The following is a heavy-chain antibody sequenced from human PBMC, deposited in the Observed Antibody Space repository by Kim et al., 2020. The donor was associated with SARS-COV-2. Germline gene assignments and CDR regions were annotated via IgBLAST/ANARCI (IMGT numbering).Heavy chain of an antibody. CDR3: ASYYYDSSGYYDY. Sequence: YNLSLKSRVTISVDTSKNQFSLKLSSVTAADTAVYYCASYYYDSSGYYDYWGQGTLVTVSS. J-gene: IGHJ4*02. V-gene: IGHV4-39*01. D-gene: IGHD3-22*01.